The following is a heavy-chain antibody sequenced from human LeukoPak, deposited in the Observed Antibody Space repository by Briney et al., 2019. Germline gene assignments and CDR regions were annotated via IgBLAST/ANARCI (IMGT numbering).Heavy chain of an antibody. CDR3: ARGKVDSSSSPGETFDY. D-gene: IGHD6-13*01. CDR1: GGSFNNYA. J-gene: IGHJ4*02. V-gene: IGHV1-69*04. CDR2: IIPIFGIA. Sequence: ASVKVSCKASGGSFNNYAISWVRQAPGQGLEWMGRIIPIFGIANSAQKFQGRVTITADKSTNTAYMELSSLRSEDTAVYYCARGKVDSSSSPGETFDYWGQGTLVTVSS.